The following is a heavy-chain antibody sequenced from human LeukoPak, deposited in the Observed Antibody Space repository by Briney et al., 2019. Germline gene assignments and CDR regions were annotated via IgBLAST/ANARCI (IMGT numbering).Heavy chain of an antibody. J-gene: IGHJ4*02. D-gene: IGHD2-2*01. V-gene: IGHV1-18*01. CDR1: GYTFTSYG. Sequence: ASVKVSCKASGYTFTSYGISWVRQAPGQGLEWMVWISAYNGNTNYAQTLQGRVTMTTDTSTSTTYMELRSLGSDDTAVYYCARAPYCSRTTCYTANGYNSYFDYWGQGTLVTVSS. CDR3: ARAPYCSRTTCYTANGYNSYFDY. CDR2: ISAYNGNT.